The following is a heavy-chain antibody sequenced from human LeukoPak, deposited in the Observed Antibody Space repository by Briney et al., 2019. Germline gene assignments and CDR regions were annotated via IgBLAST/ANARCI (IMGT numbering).Heavy chain of an antibody. D-gene: IGHD3-16*01. CDR3: IWDVPDYYLGY. CDR1: GFPFSDAW. Sequence: PGGSLRLSCAASGFPFSDAWMNWVRQAPGEGLEWVGRIKSKAAGGTIEYAAPVKGSFTISRDDSKNTLYLQMNRLKTEDTAVYYCIWDVPDYYLGYWGQGTLVTVSS. V-gene: IGHV3-15*07. J-gene: IGHJ4*02. CDR2: IKSKAAGGTI.